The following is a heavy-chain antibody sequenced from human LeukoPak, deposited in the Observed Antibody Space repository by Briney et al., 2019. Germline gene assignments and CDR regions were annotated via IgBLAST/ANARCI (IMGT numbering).Heavy chain of an antibody. CDR2: ISSRGLTI. CDR1: XXXYY. Sequence: XXXYYMSXXRQAPGKGXEWVSYISSRGLTISYVDSVKAPFTISRDNAKNSLYLQMNSLRAEDTAVYYCARQYSGSYPDYWGQGTLVTVSS. CDR3: ARQYSGSYPDY. V-gene: IGHV3-11*01. J-gene: IGHJ4*02. D-gene: IGHD1-26*01.